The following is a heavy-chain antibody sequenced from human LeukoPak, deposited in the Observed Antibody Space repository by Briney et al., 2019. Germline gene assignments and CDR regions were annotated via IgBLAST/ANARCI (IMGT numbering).Heavy chain of an antibody. V-gene: IGHV4-59*12. Sequence: SETLSLTCTVSGDSITTSYWSWIRQPPGKGLQWIGYIFYTGSLNYDPSLKGRVTISVDTSKNQFSLNLTSVTAADTAVYYCARAFDPPGPLFYYYGMDVWGQGTTVTVSS. CDR1: GDSITTSY. CDR3: ARAFDPPGPLFYYYGMDV. J-gene: IGHJ6*02. D-gene: IGHD3-10*01. CDR2: IFYTGSL.